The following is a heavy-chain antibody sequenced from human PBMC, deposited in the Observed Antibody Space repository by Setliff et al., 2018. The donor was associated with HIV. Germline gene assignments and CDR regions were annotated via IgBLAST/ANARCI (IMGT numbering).Heavy chain of an antibody. CDR1: GGSFSDHY. CDR2: INHSGDN. D-gene: IGHD2-21*01. Sequence: SETLSLTCADYGGSFSDHYWSWMRQPPGKGLEWIGEINHSGDNNYKPSLKSRVTMSVDTSKNQFSLKLKSMTATDTAVYYCARGVVMRGIIVGRPLDSWGRGTLVTVSS. J-gene: IGHJ5*01. CDR3: ARGVVMRGIIVGRPLDS. V-gene: IGHV4-34*01.